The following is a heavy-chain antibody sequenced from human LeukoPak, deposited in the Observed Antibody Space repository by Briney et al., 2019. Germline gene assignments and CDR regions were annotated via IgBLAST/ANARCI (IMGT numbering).Heavy chain of an antibody. CDR1: GYTFTSYG. D-gene: IGHD3-22*01. CDR3: ARDLGQDYDSSGYYP. Sequence: ASVKVSCKASGYTFTSYGTSWVRQAPGQGLEWMGWISAYNGNTNYAQKLQGRVTMTTDTSTSTAYMELRSLRSDDTAVYYCARDLGQDYDSSGYYPWGQGTLVTVSS. V-gene: IGHV1-18*01. CDR2: ISAYNGNT. J-gene: IGHJ5*02.